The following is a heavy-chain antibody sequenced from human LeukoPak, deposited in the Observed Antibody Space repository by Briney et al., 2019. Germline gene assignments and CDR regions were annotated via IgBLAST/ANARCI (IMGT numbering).Heavy chain of an antibody. CDR1: GYTFTSYD. Sequence: ASVKVSCKASGYTFTSYDINWVRQATGQGLVWMGWMNPNSGNTGYAQKFQGRVTMTRNTSISTAYMELSSLRSEDTAVYYCARVGMVRGVRSAFDIWGQGTMVTVSS. J-gene: IGHJ3*02. D-gene: IGHD3-10*01. CDR2: MNPNSGNT. CDR3: ARVGMVRGVRSAFDI. V-gene: IGHV1-8*01.